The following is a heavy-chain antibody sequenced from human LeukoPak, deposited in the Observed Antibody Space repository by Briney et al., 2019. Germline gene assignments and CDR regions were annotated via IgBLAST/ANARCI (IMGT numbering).Heavy chain of an antibody. Sequence: SETLSLTCNVSGVSVSDGRYYWTWIRQHPGKGLEWIGYKYYSGSAKYNPSLKSRLTISIDTSKNQFSLKLSSVTAADTAVYYCARGGDIVVVPAATFDYWGQGTLVTVSS. CDR2: KYYSGSA. D-gene: IGHD2-2*01. V-gene: IGHV4-61*01. CDR3: ARGGDIVVVPAATFDY. J-gene: IGHJ4*02. CDR1: GVSVSDGRYY.